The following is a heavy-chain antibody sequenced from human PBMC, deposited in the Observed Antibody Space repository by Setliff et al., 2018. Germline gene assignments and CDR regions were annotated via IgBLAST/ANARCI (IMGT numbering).Heavy chain of an antibody. V-gene: IGHV4-39*07. J-gene: IGHJ1*01. CDR3: ASGYNFWSGYFVVAESYQY. Sequence: SSETLSLTCTVSGVSITSYNYFWGWIRQPPGKGLEWIGSVYYTGTTSYNPSLKSRLTMSLDTSKNQLSLRLTSVTAADTAIYYCASGYNFWSGYFVVAESYQYWGQGTLVTVSS. CDR1: GVSITSYNYF. CDR2: VYYTGTT. D-gene: IGHD3-3*01.